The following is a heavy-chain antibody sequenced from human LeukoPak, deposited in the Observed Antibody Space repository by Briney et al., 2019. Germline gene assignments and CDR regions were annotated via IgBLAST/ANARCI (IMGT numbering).Heavy chain of an antibody. Sequence: PGGSLRLSCAASGFSFDDYAMNWVRQAPGKGLEWVSYITSRGSTIYYADSVKGRFTISRDNSNNTVYLQMNNLRPEDTAVFYCARGQGYESYYYMDVWGKGTTVSVSS. CDR3: ARGQGYESYYYMDV. CDR2: ITSRGSTI. D-gene: IGHD2-2*01. CDR1: GFSFDDYA. V-gene: IGHV3-48*03. J-gene: IGHJ6*03.